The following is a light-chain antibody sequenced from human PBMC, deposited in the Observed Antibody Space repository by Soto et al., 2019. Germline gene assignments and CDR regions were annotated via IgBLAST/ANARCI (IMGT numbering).Light chain of an antibody. CDR1: QSLLHSNGYNC. CDR3: MQALQTPPWT. V-gene: IGKV2-28*01. CDR2: LGS. J-gene: IGKJ1*01. Sequence: VTPGEPASISCRSSQSLLHSNGYNCLDWYLQKPGQSPQLLIYLGSNRASGVPDRFSGSGSGTDFTLKISRVEAEDVGAYYCMQALQTPPWTFGQGTKVDI.